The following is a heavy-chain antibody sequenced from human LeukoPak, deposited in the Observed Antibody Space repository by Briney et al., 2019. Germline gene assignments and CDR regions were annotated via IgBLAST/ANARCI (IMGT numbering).Heavy chain of an antibody. V-gene: IGHV5-51*01. CDR1: GYSFTSYW. CDR2: IYPGDSDT. Sequence: GESLKISCKGPGYSFTSYWIGWVRQMPGKGLEWMGIIYPGDSDTRYSPSFQGQVTISADKSMSTAYLQWSSLKASDTAMYYCARRAIVGYCSSTSCSYYFDYWGQGTLVTVSS. CDR3: ARRAIVGYCSSTSCSYYFDY. D-gene: IGHD2-2*01. J-gene: IGHJ4*02.